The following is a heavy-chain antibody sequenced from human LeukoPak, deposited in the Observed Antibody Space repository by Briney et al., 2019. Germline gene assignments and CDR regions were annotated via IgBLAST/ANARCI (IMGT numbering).Heavy chain of an antibody. CDR1: GFTFSSDA. Sequence: GGSLRLSCAASGFTFSSDAMHWVRQAPGKGLEWVAVISYDGSNKYYVDSVKGRFTISRDNSKNTLYLQMNSLRAEDTAVYYCATCRCPEAAFQHWGQGTLVTVSS. V-gene: IGHV3-30*04. CDR3: ATCRCPEAAFQH. J-gene: IGHJ1*01. D-gene: IGHD6-19*01. CDR2: ISYDGSNK.